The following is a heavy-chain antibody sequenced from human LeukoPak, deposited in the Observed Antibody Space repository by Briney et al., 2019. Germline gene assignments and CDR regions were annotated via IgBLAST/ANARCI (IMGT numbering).Heavy chain of an antibody. Sequence: GGSLRLSCAASGFTFSSYGMHWVRQAPGKGLEWVAVIWYDGSNKYYADSVKGRFTISRDNSKNTLYLQMNSLRAEDTAVYYCARDSLWFGTTGFDPWGRGTLVTVSS. CDR2: IWYDGSNK. D-gene: IGHD3-10*01. J-gene: IGHJ5*02. V-gene: IGHV3-33*01. CDR1: GFTFSSYG. CDR3: ARDSLWFGTTGFDP.